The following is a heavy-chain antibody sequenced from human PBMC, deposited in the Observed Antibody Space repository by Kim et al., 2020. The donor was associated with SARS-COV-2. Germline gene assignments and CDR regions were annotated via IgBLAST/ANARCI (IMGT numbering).Heavy chain of an antibody. CDR2: ITNSGNTI. Sequence: GGSLRLSCAASGFTFSGNHMTWIRLAPGKGLEFISYITNSGNTISYADSVKGRFTISRDNAGNSLYLQLNSLRAEDTAVYYCARETCHRLDYWGQGALVTVSS. V-gene: IGHV3-11*01. CDR3: ARETCHRLDY. J-gene: IGHJ4*02. CDR1: GFTFSGNH.